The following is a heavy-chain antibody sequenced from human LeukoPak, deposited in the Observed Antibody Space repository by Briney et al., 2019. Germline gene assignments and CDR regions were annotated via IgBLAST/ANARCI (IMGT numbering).Heavy chain of an antibody. CDR2: ISSSSTI. Sequence: PGGSLRLSCAASGFTFSSYSMNWVRQAPGKGLEWVSYISSSSTIYYADSVKGRFTISRDNAKNSLYLQMNSLRAEDTAVYYCARSLIAADYWGQGTLVTVSS. J-gene: IGHJ4*02. V-gene: IGHV3-48*01. CDR3: ARSLIAADY. CDR1: GFTFSSYS. D-gene: IGHD6-13*01.